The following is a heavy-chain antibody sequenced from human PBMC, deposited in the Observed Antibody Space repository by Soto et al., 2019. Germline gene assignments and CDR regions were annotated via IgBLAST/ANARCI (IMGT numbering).Heavy chain of an antibody. Sequence: QVHLVQSGAEVKKPGASVKVSCKGSGYGFTTYGITWVRQAPGQGLEWMAWISAHNGNTHYAQKLQGRVTVTRDTSTSPAYMELRSLRSDDTAVYYCARGRYGDYWGQGALVTVSS. CDR2: ISAHNGNT. CDR3: ARGRYGDY. J-gene: IGHJ4*02. V-gene: IGHV1-18*01. D-gene: IGHD1-1*01. CDR1: GYGFTTYG.